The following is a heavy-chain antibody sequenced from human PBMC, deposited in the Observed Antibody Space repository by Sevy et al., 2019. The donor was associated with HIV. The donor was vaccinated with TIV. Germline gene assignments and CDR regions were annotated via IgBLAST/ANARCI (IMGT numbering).Heavy chain of an antibody. CDR2: IKQDGSEK. Sequence: GRSLRLSCVASGFKSSMYWMSWVRQAPGKGLEWVANIKQDGSEKDDVDSVKGRFTISRDNAKNSLFLQMNNLRAEDTAVYYVCLGLMRYFDLWGRGTLVTVSS. CDR3: CLGLMRYFDL. D-gene: IGHD2-8*01. CDR1: GFKSSMYW. V-gene: IGHV3-7*01. J-gene: IGHJ2*01.